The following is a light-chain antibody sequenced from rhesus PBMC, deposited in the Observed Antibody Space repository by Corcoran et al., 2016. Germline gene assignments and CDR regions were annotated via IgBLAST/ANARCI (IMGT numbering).Light chain of an antibody. CDR1: QSLLYSSNNKNY. J-gene: IGKJ4*01. Sequence: DIVMTQSPDSLAVSLGERVTINCKSSQSLLYSSNNKNYLAWYQQKPGQAPNLLIYWASTREAGVPNRFRGSGSGTDFTLTISGLQAEDVAVYYCQQYYSSPLTFGGGTKVEIK. V-gene: IGKV4-1*01. CDR2: WAS. CDR3: QQYYSSPLT.